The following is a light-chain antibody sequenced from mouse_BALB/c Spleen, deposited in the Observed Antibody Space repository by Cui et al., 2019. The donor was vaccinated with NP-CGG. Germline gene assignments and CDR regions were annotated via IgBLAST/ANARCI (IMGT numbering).Light chain of an antibody. Sequence: QAVVTPESALTTSPGETVTLTCRSSTGAVTTSNYANWVQEKPDHLFTGLIGGTNNRAPGVPARFSGSLIGDKAALTITGAQTEDEARYFCALWYSNHWVFGGGTKVTVL. J-gene: IGLJ1*01. V-gene: IGLV1*01. CDR2: GTN. CDR3: ALWYSNHWV. CDR1: TGAVTTSNY.